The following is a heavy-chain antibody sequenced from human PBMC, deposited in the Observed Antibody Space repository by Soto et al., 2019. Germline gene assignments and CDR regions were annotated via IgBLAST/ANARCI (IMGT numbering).Heavy chain of an antibody. CDR1: GGSVNNANYF. Sequence: QVRLEESGPGLVKPSETLSLICSVSGGSVNNANYFWNWIRHHPENGLEWIGYIYYSGSTRYNPSLKTRATLSTDTSKNQFSLRLNSGTVADTAVYFCARDADYGGSRGGMDVWGRGTTVTVSS. V-gene: IGHV4-31*03. CDR2: IYYSGST. CDR3: ARDADYGGSRGGMDV. D-gene: IGHD4-17*01. J-gene: IGHJ6*02.